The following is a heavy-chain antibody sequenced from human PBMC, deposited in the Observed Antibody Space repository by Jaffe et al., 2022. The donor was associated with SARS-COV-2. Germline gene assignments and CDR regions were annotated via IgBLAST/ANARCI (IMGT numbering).Heavy chain of an antibody. D-gene: IGHD1-26*01. CDR1: GYTLTELS. J-gene: IGHJ6*02. Sequence: QVQLVQSGAEVKKPGASVKVSCKVSGYTLTELSMHWVRQAPGKGLEWMGGFDPEDGETIYAQKFQGRVTMTEDTSTDTAYMELSSLRSEDTAVYYCATDSGSHDTGYYYYGMDVWGQGTTVTVSS. CDR2: FDPEDGET. V-gene: IGHV1-24*01. CDR3: ATDSGSHDTGYYYYGMDV.